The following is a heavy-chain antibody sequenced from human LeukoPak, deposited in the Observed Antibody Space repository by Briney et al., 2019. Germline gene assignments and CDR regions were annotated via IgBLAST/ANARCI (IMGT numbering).Heavy chain of an antibody. V-gene: IGHV3-30*18. CDR2: ISYDGSNK. J-gene: IGHJ3*02. Sequence: GESLRLSCAASGFTFSSYGMHWVRQAPGKGLEWVAVISYDGSNKYYADSVKGRFTIYRDNSKNTLYLQMNSLRAEDTAVYYCAKDIVVVPAATLDAFDIWGQGTMVTVSS. CDR3: AKDIVVVPAATLDAFDI. CDR1: GFTFSSYG. D-gene: IGHD2-2*01.